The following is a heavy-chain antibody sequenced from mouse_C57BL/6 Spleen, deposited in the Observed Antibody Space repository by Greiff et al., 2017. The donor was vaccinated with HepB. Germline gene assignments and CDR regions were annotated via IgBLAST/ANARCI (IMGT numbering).Heavy chain of an antibody. Sequence: VQLKQSGPELVKPGASVKISCKASGYSFTGYYMHWVKQSHGNILDWIGYIYPYNGVSSYNQKFKGKATLTVDKSSSTAYMELRSLTSEDSAVYYCARYPYYGSSGYRYFDVWGTGTTVTVSS. J-gene: IGHJ1*03. CDR1: GYSFTGYY. CDR2: IYPYNGVS. V-gene: IGHV1-31*01. D-gene: IGHD1-1*01. CDR3: ARYPYYGSSGYRYFDV.